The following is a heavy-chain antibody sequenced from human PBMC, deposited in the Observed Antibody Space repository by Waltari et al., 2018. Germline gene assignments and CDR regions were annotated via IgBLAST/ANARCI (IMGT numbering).Heavy chain of an antibody. J-gene: IGHJ5*02. D-gene: IGHD2-21*01. CDR3: VGARDTP. V-gene: IGHV3-23*01. Sequence: EVQLSESGGGLVQPGGSLRLSCATSGLTLRSYCMSWVRQAPGKGLEWVADIRDNGNTHYADSVKGRFTISRDISNSIVYLQMQSLRDEDTALYYCVGARDTPWGQGTLVTVSS. CDR2: IRDNGNT. CDR1: GLTLRSYC.